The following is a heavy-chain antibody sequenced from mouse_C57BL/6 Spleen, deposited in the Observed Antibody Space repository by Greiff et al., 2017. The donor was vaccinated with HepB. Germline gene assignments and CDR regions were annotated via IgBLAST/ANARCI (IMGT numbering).Heavy chain of an antibody. D-gene: IGHD2-5*01. CDR1: GYTFTSYW. CDR3: ARRLYSNYKGWYFDV. V-gene: IGHV1-55*01. CDR2: IYPGSGST. J-gene: IGHJ1*03. Sequence: QVQLQQPGAELVKPGASVKMSCKASGYTFTSYWITRVKQRPGQGLEWIGDIYPGSGSTNYNEKFKSKATLTVDTSSSTAYMQLSSLTSEDSAVYYCARRLYSNYKGWYFDVWGTGTTVTVSS.